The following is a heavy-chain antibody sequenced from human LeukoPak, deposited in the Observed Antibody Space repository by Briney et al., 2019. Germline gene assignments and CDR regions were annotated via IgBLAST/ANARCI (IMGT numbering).Heavy chain of an antibody. CDR2: IYYSGGT. V-gene: IGHV4-39*07. CDR1: GASISSSSYY. J-gene: IGHJ4*02. CDR3: ARDRSCSGGSCYGPPDY. Sequence: PSETLSLTCTVSGASISSSSYYWGWIRQPPGKGLEWVGSIYYSGGTYYNPSFKSRVTISVDTSKNQFSLKLNSVTAADTAVYYCARDRSCSGGSCYGPPDYWGQGTLVTVSS. D-gene: IGHD2-15*01.